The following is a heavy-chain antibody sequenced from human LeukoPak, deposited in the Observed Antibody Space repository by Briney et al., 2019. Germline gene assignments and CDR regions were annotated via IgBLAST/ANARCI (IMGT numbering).Heavy chain of an antibody. CDR1: GFTFSNYA. D-gene: IGHD2-21*01. CDR2: ISGGSART. V-gene: IGHV3-23*01. J-gene: IGHJ4*02. CDR3: AKDPYCGGAGPPLY. Sequence: GGPLRLSCAASGFTFSNYAMSWVRQAPGKGLEWVSAISGGSARTYYAESVKGRFNISRDNSKNTMYLQMNSLRAEDTAVYYCAKDPYCGGAGPPLYWGQGTLVTVSS.